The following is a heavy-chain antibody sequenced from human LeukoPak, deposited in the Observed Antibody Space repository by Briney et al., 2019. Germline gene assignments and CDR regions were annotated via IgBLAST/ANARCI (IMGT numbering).Heavy chain of an antibody. CDR2: VSASGSTS. Sequence: GGSLRLSCVASGFTFSNYAMSWVRQAPGKGLEWVSTVSASGSTSYYAESVKGRFTISRDNSRDTLYLQMNILRVQDTAVYYCAKSRGIYCRSSTCSFDYWGQGILVTVSS. CDR1: GFTFSNYA. J-gene: IGHJ4*02. CDR3: AKSRGIYCRSSTCSFDY. D-gene: IGHD2-2*01. V-gene: IGHV3-23*01.